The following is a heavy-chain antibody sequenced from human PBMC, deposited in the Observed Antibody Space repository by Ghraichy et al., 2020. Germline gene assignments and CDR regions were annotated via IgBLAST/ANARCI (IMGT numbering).Heavy chain of an antibody. CDR2: IRYDGSNK. D-gene: IGHD3-22*01. CDR3: AKDKGVISYYDSSGYYSRYGMDV. CDR1: GFTFSSYG. V-gene: IGHV3-30*02. J-gene: IGHJ6*02. Sequence: GGSLRLSCAASGFTFSSYGMHWVRQAPGKGLEWVAFIRYDGSNKYYADSVKGRFTISRDNSKNTLYLQMNSLRAEDTAVYYCAKDKGVISYYDSSGYYSRYGMDVWGQGTTVTVSS.